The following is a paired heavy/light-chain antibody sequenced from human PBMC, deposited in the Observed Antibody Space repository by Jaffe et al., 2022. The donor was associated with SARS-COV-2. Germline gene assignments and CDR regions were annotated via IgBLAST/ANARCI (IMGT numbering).Heavy chain of an antibody. Sequence: EVQLLESGGGLVQPGGSLRLSCAASGFTFSNYAMSWVRQAPGKGLEWVSAISGSGSSTYYADSVKGRFTISRDNSKNTLHLQMNSLRAEDTAVYYCAKVKERIAWPRLNWFDPWGQGTLVTVSS. CDR2: ISGSGSST. J-gene: IGHJ5*02. D-gene: IGHD6-6*01. V-gene: IGHV3-23*01. CDR1: GFTFSNYA. CDR3: AKVKERIAWPRLNWFDP.
Light chain of an antibody. V-gene: IGKV4-1*01. J-gene: IGKJ1*01. Sequence: DIVMTQSPDSLAVSLGERATINCKSSQSVLYSSNNKNYLAWYHQKPGQPPKLLIYWASTRESGVPDRFSGSGSGTDFTLTISSLQAEDVAVYYCQQYYSTPWTFGQGTKVEIK. CDR1: QSVLYSSNNKNY. CDR2: WAS. CDR3: QQYYSTPWT.